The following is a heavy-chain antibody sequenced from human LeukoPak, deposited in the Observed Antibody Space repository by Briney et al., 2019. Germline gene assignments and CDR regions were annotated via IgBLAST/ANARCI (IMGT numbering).Heavy chain of an antibody. V-gene: IGHV3-7*01. CDR3: ARDITMVRGVIDY. J-gene: IGHJ4*02. CDR1: GFTLSNYW. CDR2: IKQDGSEK. D-gene: IGHD3-10*01. Sequence: PGGSLRLSCAASGFTLSNYWMSWVRQAPGKGLEWVANIKQDGSEKYYVDSVKGRFAISRDNAKNSLYLQMNSLRAEDTAVYYCARDITMVRGVIDYWGQGTLVTVSS.